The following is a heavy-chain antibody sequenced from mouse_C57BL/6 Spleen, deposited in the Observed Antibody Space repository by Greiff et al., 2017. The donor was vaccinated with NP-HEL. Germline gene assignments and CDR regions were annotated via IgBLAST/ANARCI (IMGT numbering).Heavy chain of an antibody. Sequence: DVKLQASGAELVRPGASVKLSCTASGFNIKDDYMHWVKQRPEQGLEWIGWIDPENGDTEYASKFQGKATITADTSSNTAYLQLSSLTSEDTAIYYCTTYYEFAYWGQGTLVTVSA. CDR3: TTYYEFAY. J-gene: IGHJ3*01. D-gene: IGHD2-4*01. CDR1: GFNIKDDY. V-gene: IGHV14-4*01. CDR2: IDPENGDT.